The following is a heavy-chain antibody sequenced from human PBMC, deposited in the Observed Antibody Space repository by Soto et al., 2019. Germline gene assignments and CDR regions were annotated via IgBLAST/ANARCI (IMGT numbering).Heavy chain of an antibody. D-gene: IGHD2-15*01. CDR1: GFIVSDTY. CDR3: AREPRYCRGGSCSITRDAYDI. V-gene: IGHV3-66*01. Sequence: GGSLRLSCTASGFIVSDTYVNWVRQAPGKGLEWVSVISNRGDTHYADSVRGRFSLSRDISDNTLHLQMNNLRVEDTAVYYCAREPRYCRGGSCSITRDAYDIWGEGTMVTLS. CDR2: ISNRGDT. J-gene: IGHJ3*02.